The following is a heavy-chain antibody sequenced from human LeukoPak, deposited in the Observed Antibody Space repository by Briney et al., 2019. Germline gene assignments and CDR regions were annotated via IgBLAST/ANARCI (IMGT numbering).Heavy chain of an antibody. V-gene: IGHV4-39*07. J-gene: IGHJ4*02. CDR1: GGSISSSSYY. CDR2: IYYSGST. D-gene: IGHD3-22*01. Sequence: SETLSLTCTVSGGSISSSSYYWGWIRQPPGKGLEWIGSIYYSGSTYYNPSLKSRVTISVDTSKNQFSLRLSSVTVADTAVYYCARDCRNYYDSLAYYVFDYWGQGTLVTVSS. CDR3: ARDCRNYYDSLAYYVFDY.